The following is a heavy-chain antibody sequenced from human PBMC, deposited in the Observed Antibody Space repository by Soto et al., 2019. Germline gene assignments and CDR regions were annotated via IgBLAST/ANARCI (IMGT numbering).Heavy chain of an antibody. CDR1: GYSHSPGDY. CDR2: IYHSGST. CDR3: ARYSGP. J-gene: IGHJ5*02. D-gene: IGHD6-13*01. Sequence: DTLSLTCAAPGYSHSPGDYWGWIRQPPGKGLEWIGSIYHSGSTYYNPSLKSRVTISVDTSKNQFSLKLSSVTAADTAVYYCARYSGPWGQGTLVTLSS. V-gene: IGHV4-38-2*01.